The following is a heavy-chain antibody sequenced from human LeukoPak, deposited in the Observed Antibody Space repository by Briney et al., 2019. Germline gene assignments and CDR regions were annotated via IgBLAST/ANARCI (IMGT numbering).Heavy chain of an antibody. CDR3: AKDVQGVTLGSYFDY. D-gene: IGHD5-18*01. V-gene: IGHV3-9*01. CDR2: ISWNSHNK. J-gene: IGHJ4*02. Sequence: PGRSLRLSCAASGFTFDDYAMHWVRQAPGKGLEWVSGISWNSHNKDYADSVKGRFAISRDNAENSLYLQMNSLRAEDTALYYCAKDVQGVTLGSYFDYWGQGTRVTVSS. CDR1: GFTFDDYA.